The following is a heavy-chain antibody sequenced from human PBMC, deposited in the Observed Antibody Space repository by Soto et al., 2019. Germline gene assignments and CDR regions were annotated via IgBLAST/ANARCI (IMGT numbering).Heavy chain of an antibody. CDR1: GFTFSNYG. J-gene: IGHJ6*02. CDR2: ISDDGSNK. Sequence: LRLSCAASGFTFSNYGMHWVRQAPGKGLEWVAFISDDGSNKYYADSMKGRFTMSRDNSKSTLYLQMNSLRVEDTAVYYCTKRRNVLRFLEWSSGMEVWGQGTTVTVSS. CDR3: TKRRNVLRFLEWSSGMEV. V-gene: IGHV3-30*18. D-gene: IGHD3-3*01.